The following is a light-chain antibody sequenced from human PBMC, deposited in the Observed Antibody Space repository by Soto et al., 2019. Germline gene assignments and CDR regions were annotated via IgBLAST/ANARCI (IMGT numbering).Light chain of an antibody. Sequence: QSALTQPPSASGSPGQSVTISCTGTSSDIGGYNSVSWYQQHPDKAPKLMIYEVTRRPLGVPDRFSGSKSGNTASLTVSGLQAEDEADYYCSSYAGSNNMIFGGGTQLTVL. V-gene: IGLV2-8*01. CDR3: SSYAGSNNMI. J-gene: IGLJ2*01. CDR1: SSDIGGYNS. CDR2: EVT.